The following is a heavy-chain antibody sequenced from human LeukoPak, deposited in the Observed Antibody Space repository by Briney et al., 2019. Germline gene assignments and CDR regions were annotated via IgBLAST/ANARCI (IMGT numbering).Heavy chain of an antibody. CDR3: SRGQKDPYGPEFDY. J-gene: IGHJ4*02. CDR1: GFIFGDYN. CDR2: IRAKIHDGTT. V-gene: IGHV3-49*04. Sequence: GGSLRLSCTTSGFIFGDYNMNWVRQAPGKGLEWVGYIRAKIHDGTTDFAASVKGRFTTSRDDSKSIAYLQMTSLKSEDTAVYHCSRGQKDPYGPEFDYWGQGTLVTVSS. D-gene: IGHD3-10*01.